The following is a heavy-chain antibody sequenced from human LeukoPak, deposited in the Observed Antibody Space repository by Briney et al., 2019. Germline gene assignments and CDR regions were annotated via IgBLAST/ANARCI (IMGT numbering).Heavy chain of an antibody. CDR1: GFTFSSYA. D-gene: IGHD1-26*01. CDR3: AKVVGNLNSLYYFDY. CDR2: ISGSGGST. V-gene: IGHV3-23*01. J-gene: IGHJ4*02. Sequence: PGGSLRLSCAASGFTFSSYAMSWVRQAPGKGLEWVSAISGSGGSTYYADSVKGRFTISRDNSKNTLYLQMNSLRAEDMAVYYCAKVVGNLNSLYYFDYWGQGTLVTVSS.